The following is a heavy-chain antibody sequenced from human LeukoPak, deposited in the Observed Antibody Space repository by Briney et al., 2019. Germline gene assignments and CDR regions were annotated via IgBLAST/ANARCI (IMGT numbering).Heavy chain of an antibody. Sequence: GSLRVSSTTSGDTFTTDGISWGRQGPGDEGLWGGGISAYNGNTNYAQKIQGRVTMTTDTSTSTAYRELRSLRSDDTAVYYCATDPIVGAHRWAFDTWGQGTMVTVSS. J-gene: IGHJ3*02. CDR2: ISAYNGNT. D-gene: IGHD1-26*01. CDR1: GDTFTTDG. CDR3: ATDPIVGAHRWAFDT. V-gene: IGHV1-18*01.